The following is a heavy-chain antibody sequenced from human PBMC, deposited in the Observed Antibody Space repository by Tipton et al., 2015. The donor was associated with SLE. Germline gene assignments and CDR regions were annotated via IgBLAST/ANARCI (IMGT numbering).Heavy chain of an antibody. V-gene: IGHV4-38-2*02. CDR3: AREGEGWELLY. Sequence: TLSLTCTVSGYSVSSGYYWGWIRQPPGKGLEWIGSIYHSGSTYYNPSLKSRVTISVDTSKNQFSLKLTSVTAADTAMYYCAREGEGWELLYWGQGTLVTVSS. J-gene: IGHJ4*02. CDR1: GYSVSSGYY. D-gene: IGHD1-26*01. CDR2: IYHSGST.